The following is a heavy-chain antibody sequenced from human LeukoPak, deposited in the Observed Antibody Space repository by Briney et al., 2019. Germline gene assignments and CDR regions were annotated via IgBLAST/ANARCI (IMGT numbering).Heavy chain of an antibody. D-gene: IGHD2-2*02. CDR1: RFTFSSYW. V-gene: IGHV3-7*01. Sequence: GGSLRLSCAASRFTFSSYWMSWVRQAPGKGLEWVANIKQDGSEKYYVDSVKGRFTISRDNAKNSLYLQMNSLRAEDTAVYYCARGRYCSSISCYTEDEYFQHWGQGTLATVSS. CDR3: ARGRYCSSISCYTEDEYFQH. CDR2: IKQDGSEK. J-gene: IGHJ1*01.